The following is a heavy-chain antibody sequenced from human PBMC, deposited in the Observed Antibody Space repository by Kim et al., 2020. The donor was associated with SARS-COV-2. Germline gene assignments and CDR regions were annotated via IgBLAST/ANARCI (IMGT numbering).Heavy chain of an antibody. CDR1: GFTLSAYG. D-gene: IGHD1-26*01. V-gene: IGHV3-23*01. Sequence: GGSLRLSCAASGFTLSAYGMSWVRQAPGEGLEWVSAISGGSGGTYYPASVKGRFTISRDNSKNTLYLQMNSLRAEDTAVYYCAKDGRWPKDAFDIWGQGTRVTVSS. CDR2: ISGGSGGT. CDR3: AKDGRWPKDAFDI. J-gene: IGHJ3*02.